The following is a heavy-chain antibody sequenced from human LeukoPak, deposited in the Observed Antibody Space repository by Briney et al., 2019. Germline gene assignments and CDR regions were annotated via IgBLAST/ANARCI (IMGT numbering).Heavy chain of an antibody. J-gene: IGHJ4*02. CDR1: GFTFSSYA. D-gene: IGHD6-13*01. CDR2: ISYDGSNK. V-gene: IGHV3-30*14. CDR3: ARAIAAAGTGLYN. Sequence: PGRSLRLSCAASGFTFSSYAMHWVRQAPGKGLEWVAVISYDGSNKYYADSVKGRFTISRDNSKNTLHLQINSLRAEDTAVYYCARAIAAAGTGLYNWGQGTLLTVSS.